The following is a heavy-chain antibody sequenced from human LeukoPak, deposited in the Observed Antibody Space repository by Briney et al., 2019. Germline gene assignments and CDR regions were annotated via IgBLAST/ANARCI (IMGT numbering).Heavy chain of an antibody. V-gene: IGHV3-53*05. CDR2: IYSGGST. D-gene: IGHD2-2*02. J-gene: IGHJ4*02. CDR3: VGCSSTSCYTDFDY. CDR1: GFTVSSNF. Sequence: PGGSLRLSCAASGFTVSSNFMSWVRQAPGKGLEWVSVIYSGGSTYYADSVKGRFTISRDNSKNTLYLQMNSLRAEDTAVYYCVGCSSTSCYTDFDYWGQGTLVTVSS.